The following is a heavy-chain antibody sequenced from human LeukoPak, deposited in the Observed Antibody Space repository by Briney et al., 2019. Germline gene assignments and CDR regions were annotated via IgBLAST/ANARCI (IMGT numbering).Heavy chain of an antibody. CDR2: ISSAGNT. CDR1: GYIFSNYG. V-gene: IGHV1-18*01. CDR3: ARDFAWGSGGAPIDDNWLDP. D-gene: IGHD7-27*01. Sequence: ASVKVSCKASGYIFSNYGISWVRQAPGHGLEWMGWISSAGNTNYAPKFQDRATMTTDTSTSTAYIELRSLRFDDTAVYYCARDFAWGSGGAPIDDNWLDPWGQGTLVTVSS. J-gene: IGHJ5*02.